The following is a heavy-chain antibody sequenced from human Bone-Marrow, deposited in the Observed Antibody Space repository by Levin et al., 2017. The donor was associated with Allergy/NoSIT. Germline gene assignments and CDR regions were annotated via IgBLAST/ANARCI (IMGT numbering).Heavy chain of an antibody. CDR1: GFTVSRNY. J-gene: IGHJ4*02. CDR3: ATSPTSGY. Sequence: GESLKISCAASGFTVSRNYMSWVRQAPGKGLEGVSIIYSGGSTYYTDSVKGRFTISRDSSKNTLYLHMNSLRAEDTAVYYCATSPTSGYWGQGTLVTDSS. V-gene: IGHV3-53*01. CDR2: IYSGGST.